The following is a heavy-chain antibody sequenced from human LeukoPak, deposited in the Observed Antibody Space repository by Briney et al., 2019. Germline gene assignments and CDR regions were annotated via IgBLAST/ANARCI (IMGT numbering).Heavy chain of an antibody. CDR2: ISSSSSTI. Sequence: GGSLRLSCAASGFTFSSYSMNWVRQAPGKGLEWVSYISSSSSTIYYADSVKGRFTISRDNAKNSLYLQMNSLRAEDTAVYYCARDADSSGYLKADGYFDLWGRGTLVTVSS. D-gene: IGHD3-22*01. CDR3: ARDADSSGYLKADGYFDL. J-gene: IGHJ2*01. V-gene: IGHV3-48*04. CDR1: GFTFSSYS.